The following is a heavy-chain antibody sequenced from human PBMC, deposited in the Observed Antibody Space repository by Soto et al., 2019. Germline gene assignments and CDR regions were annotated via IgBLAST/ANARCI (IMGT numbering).Heavy chain of an antibody. Sequence: PSWSLALAGTVSGDSDNRDEGGSMRQTAEKGLEWIGRISRTGYKNVNPSFQSRVSISVDTSRAQLSLDLRSVTVADTAVYFCARAPYRTAWAYDFWGQGALVTVYS. CDR2: ISRTGYK. D-gene: IGHD6-19*01. CDR1: GDSDNRDE. J-gene: IGHJ4*02. CDR3: ARAPYRTAWAYDF. V-gene: IGHV4-4*07.